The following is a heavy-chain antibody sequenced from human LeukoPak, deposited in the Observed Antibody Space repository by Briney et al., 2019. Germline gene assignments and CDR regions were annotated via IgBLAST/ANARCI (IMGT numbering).Heavy chain of an antibody. Sequence: SETLSLTCTVSGGSISSSSYYWGWIRQPPGKGLEGIGSIYYSGSTYYNPSLKSRVTISVDTSKNQFSLKLSSVTAADTAVYYCARVTGGYYYGSGRDFFDYWGQGTLVTVSS. CDR3: ARVTGGYYYGSGRDFFDY. V-gene: IGHV4-39*07. CDR1: GGSISSSSYY. D-gene: IGHD3-10*01. CDR2: IYYSGST. J-gene: IGHJ4*02.